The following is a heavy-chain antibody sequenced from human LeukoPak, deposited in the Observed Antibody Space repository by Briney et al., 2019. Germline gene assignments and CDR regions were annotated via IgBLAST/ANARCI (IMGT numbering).Heavy chain of an antibody. Sequence: GGSLRLSCAASGFTFSSFGMHWVREAPGKGLEWVAFIRYDGSIQYYADSVKGRFTISRDTSKTTLYLQMNSLRAEDTAVYYCATEGSGWFFPFDYWGQGTLVTVSS. CDR3: ATEGSGWFFPFDY. J-gene: IGHJ4*02. CDR1: GFTFSSFG. CDR2: IRYDGSIQ. D-gene: IGHD6-19*01. V-gene: IGHV3-30*02.